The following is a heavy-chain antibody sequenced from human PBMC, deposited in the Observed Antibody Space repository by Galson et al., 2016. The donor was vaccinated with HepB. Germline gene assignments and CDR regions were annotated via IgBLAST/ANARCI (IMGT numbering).Heavy chain of an antibody. Sequence: SLRLSCAVSGFTVSNNYMSWVRQAPGKGLEWVSVMYSGGGTYYADSEKGRFTISRDHAKKSLYLQMNSLRTEDTAVYYCARDSYDMLTGDYPPGGRAFDIWGQGSMVIVSS. CDR3: ARDSYDMLTGDYPPGGRAFDI. CDR1: GFTVSNNY. J-gene: IGHJ3*02. V-gene: IGHV3-53*01. D-gene: IGHD3-9*01. CDR2: MYSGGGT.